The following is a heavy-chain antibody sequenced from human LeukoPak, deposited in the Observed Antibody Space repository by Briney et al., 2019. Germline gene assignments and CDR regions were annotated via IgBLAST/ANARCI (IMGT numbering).Heavy chain of an antibody. Sequence: GGSLRLSCAASGFTFSSYAMSWVRQAPGKGLEWVSAISGSGGSTYYADSVKGRLTISRDHSKNTLHLKSNSLTAGPPALHSIAKDRLSIAVYYFDYWGQATLVTVST. CDR2: ISGSGGST. CDR1: GFTFSSYA. CDR3: AKDRLSIAVYYFDY. D-gene: IGHD6-19*01. V-gene: IGHV3-23*01. J-gene: IGHJ4*02.